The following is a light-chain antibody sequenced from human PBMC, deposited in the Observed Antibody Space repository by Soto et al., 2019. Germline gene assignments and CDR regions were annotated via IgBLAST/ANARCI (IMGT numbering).Light chain of an antibody. V-gene: IGKV1-5*01. Sequence: DIQMTHSPSTLSASVGDRVVITCRASQSISRKLAWYQQKPGKAPRLLMYDVSTLESGVPSSFRGSGSGTEFTLTINSLQPDDYATYYCQQYNSYSWTFGHGTKVAIK. CDR3: QQYNSYSWT. CDR1: QSISRK. J-gene: IGKJ1*01. CDR2: DVS.